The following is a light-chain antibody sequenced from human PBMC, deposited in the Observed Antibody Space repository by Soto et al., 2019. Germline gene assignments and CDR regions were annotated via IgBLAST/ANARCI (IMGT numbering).Light chain of an antibody. CDR2: EVN. CDR1: SSDVGGYNY. CDR3: QSYDSSLSGPYV. V-gene: IGLV2-8*01. Sequence: QSVLTQPPSASGSPGQSVAISCTGTSSDVGGYNYVSWYQQHPGKAPKLMIYEVNKRPSGVPDRFSGSKSGTSASLAITELQAEDEGDYYCQSYDSSLSGPYVFGTGTKVTVL. J-gene: IGLJ1*01.